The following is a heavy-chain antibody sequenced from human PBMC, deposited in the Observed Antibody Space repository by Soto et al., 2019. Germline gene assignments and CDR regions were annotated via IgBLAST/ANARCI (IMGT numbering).Heavy chain of an antibody. V-gene: IGHV3-23*01. Sequence: GESLKISCAASGFTFSSSAMSWVRQAPGKGLEWVSAIVGSTDSTYYTDSVKGRFTISRDNSKNTLYLLMNSLTAEDTAVYYCATVSDWGPFDYWGQGTRVTVSS. J-gene: IGHJ4*02. CDR2: IVGSTDST. D-gene: IGHD3-16*01. CDR3: ATVSDWGPFDY. CDR1: GFTFSSSA.